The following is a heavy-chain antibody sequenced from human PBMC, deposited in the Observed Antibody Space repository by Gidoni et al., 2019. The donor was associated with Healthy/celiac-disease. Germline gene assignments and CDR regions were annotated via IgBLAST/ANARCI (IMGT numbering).Heavy chain of an antibody. CDR1: GFTFRSYE. Sequence: EVQLVESGGGLVQPGGSLRLSCAASGFTFRSYEMNWVRQAPGKGLEWVSYISSSGSTIYYADSVKGRFTISRDNAKNSLYLQMNSLRAEDTAVYYCARQLPPLGVGGAFDIWGQGTMVTVSS. CDR3: ARQLPPLGVGGAFDI. CDR2: ISSSGSTI. V-gene: IGHV3-48*03. D-gene: IGHD2-15*01. J-gene: IGHJ3*02.